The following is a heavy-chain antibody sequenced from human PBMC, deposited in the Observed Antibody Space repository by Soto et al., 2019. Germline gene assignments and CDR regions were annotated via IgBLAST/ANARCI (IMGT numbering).Heavy chain of an antibody. J-gene: IGHJ6*02. CDR1: GFTFSIYA. CDR3: ATTTVTRVFYYYGMDV. V-gene: IGHV3-23*01. D-gene: IGHD4-17*01. Sequence: EVKMLESGGGLVQPGGSLRLSCAASGFTFSIYAMNWVRQAPGKGLEWVSSISDSGGSTYYADSVKGRLTISRDNSKNTRYLQMNSLRAEDTAVYYCATTTVTRVFYYYGMDVWGQGTKVTVS. CDR2: ISDSGGST.